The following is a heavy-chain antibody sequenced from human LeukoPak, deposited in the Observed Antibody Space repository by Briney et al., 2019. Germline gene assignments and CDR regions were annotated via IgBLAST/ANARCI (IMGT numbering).Heavy chain of an antibody. D-gene: IGHD3-22*01. CDR1: GYTFTGYY. CDR2: INPNSGGT. Sequence: ASVKVSCKASGYTFTGYYMHWVRQAPGQGLEWMGRINPNSGGTNYAQKFQGRVTMTRDTSISTAYMELSRLRSDDTAVYYCARDLPVYYYDSSGYLSDYWGQGTLLTVSS. V-gene: IGHV1-2*06. CDR3: ARDLPVYYYDSSGYLSDY. J-gene: IGHJ4*02.